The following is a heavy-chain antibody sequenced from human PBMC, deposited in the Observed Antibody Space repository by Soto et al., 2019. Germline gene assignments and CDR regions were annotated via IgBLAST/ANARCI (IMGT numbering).Heavy chain of an antibody. V-gene: IGHV1-69*13. CDR2: IIPIFGTA. J-gene: IGHJ6*02. D-gene: IGHD3-22*01. CDR3: ARXGDYYDSSGYLSYGMDV. Sequence: GASVKVSCKGSGGTFSSYAISWVRQAPGQGLEWMGGIIPIFGTANYAQKFQGRATITADESTSTAYMELSSLRSEDTAVYYCARXGDYYDSSGYLSYGMDVWGQGTTVTVSS. CDR1: GGTFSSYA.